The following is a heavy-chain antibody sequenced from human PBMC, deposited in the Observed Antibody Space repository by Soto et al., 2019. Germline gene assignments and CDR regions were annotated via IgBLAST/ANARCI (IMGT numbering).Heavy chain of an antibody. J-gene: IGHJ4*02. Sequence: QLQLQESGPGLVKPSETLSLTCTVSGGSISSNSFYWGWIRQSPGKGLGWVGSFSSSASAYYTPSPTSRRAIDVDTSKNRFSLRPTSVTAADTAVYYCARHANWNRLTFHFDNWGQGAQVSVSS. V-gene: IGHV4-39*01. CDR3: ARHANWNRLTFHFDN. CDR1: GGSISSNSFY. D-gene: IGHD1-1*01. CDR2: FSSSASA.